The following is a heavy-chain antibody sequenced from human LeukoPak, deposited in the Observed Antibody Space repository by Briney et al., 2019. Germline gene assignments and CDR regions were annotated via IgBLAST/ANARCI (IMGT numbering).Heavy chain of an antibody. Sequence: GGSLRLSCAASGVTVSTIYMTWSRRAPGQGLEWFSVMYTLGNTNYAATARRRFTISRDSSTSTLYLQMNSLRAEDTAFHYCTKDIYTSNWYPHGGVMDVWGKGTTVTATS. CDR3: TKDIYTSNWYPHGGVMDV. J-gene: IGHJ6*04. CDR1: GVTVSTIY. CDR2: MYTLGNT. V-gene: IGHV3-53*05. D-gene: IGHD1-1*01.